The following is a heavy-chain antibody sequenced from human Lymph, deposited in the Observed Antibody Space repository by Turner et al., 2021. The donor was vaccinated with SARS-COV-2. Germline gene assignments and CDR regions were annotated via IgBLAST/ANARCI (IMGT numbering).Heavy chain of an antibody. Sequence: QVQLVQSGAEVKKPGASAKVSCKAPGYTFTSYGIRWVRQAPGQGLEWMGWVSAYNGYTNYAQKLQGRVTMTTDTSTSTAYMELRSLRSDDTAVYYCAREGYCSTTSCYRGQYYYYGMDVWGQGTTVTVSS. CDR2: VSAYNGYT. CDR3: AREGYCSTTSCYRGQYYYYGMDV. J-gene: IGHJ6*02. V-gene: IGHV1-18*04. D-gene: IGHD2-2*02. CDR1: GYTFTSYG.